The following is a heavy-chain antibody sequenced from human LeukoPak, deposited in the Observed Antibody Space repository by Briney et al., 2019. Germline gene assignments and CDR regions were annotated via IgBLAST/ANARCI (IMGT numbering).Heavy chain of an antibody. CDR2: IKSKTDGGTT. CDR3: TTDISVYCSSTSCYRRDY. V-gene: IGHV3-15*01. Sequence: GGSLRLSCAASGFTFSNAWMSWVRQAPGKGLEWVGRIKSKTDGGTTDYAAPVKGRFTISRDDSKNTLYLQMNSLKTEDTAVYHCTTDISVYCSSTSCYRRDYWGQGTLVTVSS. J-gene: IGHJ4*02. D-gene: IGHD2-2*01. CDR1: GFTFSNAW.